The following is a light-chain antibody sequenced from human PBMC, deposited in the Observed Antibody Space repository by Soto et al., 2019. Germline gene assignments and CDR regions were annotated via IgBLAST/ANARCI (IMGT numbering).Light chain of an antibody. J-gene: IGKJ1*01. CDR3: QQYGSSLTWT. V-gene: IGKV3-20*01. CDR1: PSVSSSY. Sequence: EIVLTQSPGPXXXXXXEXAXLSFRARPSVSSSYLAWYQQKPGQAPRLLIYGASSRATGIPDRFSGSGSGTDFTLTISRLEPEDFAVYYCQQYGSSLTWTFGQGTKVDIK. CDR2: GAS.